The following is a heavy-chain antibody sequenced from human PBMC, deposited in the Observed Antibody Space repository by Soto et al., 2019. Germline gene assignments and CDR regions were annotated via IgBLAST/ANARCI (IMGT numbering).Heavy chain of an antibody. CDR2: IYWDDDK. CDR3: ARTQYSISSFDY. D-gene: IGHD6-6*01. J-gene: IGHJ4*02. V-gene: IGHV2-5*02. Sequence: SGPTLVNPTQTLTLTCTFSGFSLSTDDVGVGWIRQPPGKALDWLAVIYWDDDKRYSPSLKSRLTITKDTSKNQVLLTMTNMDPVDTATYFCARTQYSISSFDYRGQGPLVTVSS. CDR1: GFSLSTDDVG.